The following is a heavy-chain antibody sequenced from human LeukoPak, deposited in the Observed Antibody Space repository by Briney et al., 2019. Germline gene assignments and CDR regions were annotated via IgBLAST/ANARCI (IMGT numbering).Heavy chain of an antibody. CDR1: GFTFSSYG. J-gene: IGHJ4*02. CDR2: IRYDGGNK. V-gene: IGHV3-30*02. CDR3: AKDLGYFDY. Sequence: PGGSLRLSCAASGFTFSSYGMHWVRQAPGKGLEWVAFIRYDGGNKYYADSVKGRFTISRDNSKNTLYLQMNSLRAEDTAVYYCAKDLGYFDYWGQGTLVTVSS.